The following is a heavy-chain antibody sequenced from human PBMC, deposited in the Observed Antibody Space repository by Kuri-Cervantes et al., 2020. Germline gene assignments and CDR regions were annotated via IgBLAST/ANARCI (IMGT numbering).Heavy chain of an antibody. Sequence: GGSLRLSCAASGFTFSSYAMSWVRQAPGKGLEWVSAISGSGGSTYYADSVKGRFTISRDNSKNTLYLQMNSLRAEDTAVYYCARDLSGYDERAVADAFDIWGLGTMVTVSS. CDR2: ISGSGGST. J-gene: IGHJ3*02. CDR3: ARDLSGYDERAVADAFDI. CDR1: GFTFSSYA. V-gene: IGHV3-23*01. D-gene: IGHD5-12*01.